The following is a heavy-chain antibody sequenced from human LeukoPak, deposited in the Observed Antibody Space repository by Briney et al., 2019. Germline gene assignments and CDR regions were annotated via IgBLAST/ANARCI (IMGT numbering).Heavy chain of an antibody. CDR2: IIPIFGTA. CDR1: VGTFSSYA. J-gene: IGHJ5*02. D-gene: IGHD5-12*01. V-gene: IGHV1-69*13. Sequence: ASVTVSCKASVGTFSSYAISWVRQAPAQGLEWMGGIIPIFGTANYAQKFQGRVTITADESTSTAYMELSSLRSEDTAVYYCARLYSGYDYNWFDPWGQGTLVTVSS. CDR3: ARLYSGYDYNWFDP.